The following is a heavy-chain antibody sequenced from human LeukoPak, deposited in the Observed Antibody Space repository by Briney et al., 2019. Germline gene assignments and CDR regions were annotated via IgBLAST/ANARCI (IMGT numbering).Heavy chain of an antibody. D-gene: IGHD5-18*01. J-gene: IGHJ4*02. CDR1: GYTFTDYY. CDR2: VDPEDGET. Sequence: GASVKVSCKASGYTFTDYYMHWVQQAPGKGLEWMGRVDPEDGETIYAEKFQGRVTITADTSTDTAYMELSSLRSEDTAVYYCARHRPRHGDTADYWGQGTQVTVSS. CDR3: ARHRPRHGDTADY. V-gene: IGHV1-69-2*01.